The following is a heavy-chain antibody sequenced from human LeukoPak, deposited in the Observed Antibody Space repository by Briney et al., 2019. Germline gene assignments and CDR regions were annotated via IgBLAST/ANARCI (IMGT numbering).Heavy chain of an antibody. CDR2: ISHDGSNK. Sequence: GGSLRLSCAASGFTFSSYGMHWIRQAPGKGLEWVVVISHDGSNKNYADSVKGRFTISRDNSKNTLYLQMNSLRPEDTAVYYCAKVRVGTAHFDYWGQRTLVTVSS. D-gene: IGHD2-15*01. V-gene: IGHV3-30*18. J-gene: IGHJ4*02. CDR1: GFTFSSYG. CDR3: AKVRVGTAHFDY.